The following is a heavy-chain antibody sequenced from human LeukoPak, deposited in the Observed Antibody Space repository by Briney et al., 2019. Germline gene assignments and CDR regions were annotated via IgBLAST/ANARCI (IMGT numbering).Heavy chain of an antibody. V-gene: IGHV3-30-3*01. CDR3: AKEWPWENFYYGMNV. CDR2: ISYDGGNK. D-gene: IGHD1-26*01. Sequence: PGGSLRLSCAASGFTFSSYAMHWVRQAPGKGLEWVAVISYDGGNKYFADSVKGRFTISRDNSKKTLYLQMNSLGAEDTAVYYCAKEWPWENFYYGMNVWGQGTTVTVSS. CDR1: GFTFSSYA. J-gene: IGHJ6*02.